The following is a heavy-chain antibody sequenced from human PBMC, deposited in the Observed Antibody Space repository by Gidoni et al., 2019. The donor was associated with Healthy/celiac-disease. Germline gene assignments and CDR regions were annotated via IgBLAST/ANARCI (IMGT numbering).Heavy chain of an antibody. D-gene: IGHD6-6*01. CDR3: ARGRGAARPIYYYYYGMDV. J-gene: IGHJ6*02. CDR1: GGSFSGYY. V-gene: IGHV4-34*01. CDR2: INHSGST. Sequence: QVQLQQWGAGLLKPSETLSLTCAVYGGSFSGYYWSWIRQPPGKGLEWIGEINHSGSTNYNPSLKSRVTISVDTSKNQFSLKLSSVTAADTAVYYCARGRGAARPIYYYYYGMDVWGQGTTVTVSS.